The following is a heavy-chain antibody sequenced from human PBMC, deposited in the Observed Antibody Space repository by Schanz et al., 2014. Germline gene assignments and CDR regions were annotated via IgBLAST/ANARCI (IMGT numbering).Heavy chain of an antibody. CDR2: IDRDGGHT. CDR1: GFSFDDYT. Sequence: EARLVESGGGLVEPGGSLRLSCAASGFSFDDYTMHWVRQAPGKGLEWVSLIDRDGGHTYYADSVKGRFTISRDNSKNSLYLQMNSLRTEDTALYYCAKDSRGSSFDMDVWGQGTTVTVSS. J-gene: IGHJ6*02. CDR3: AKDSRGSSFDMDV. V-gene: IGHV3-43*01. D-gene: IGHD1-26*01.